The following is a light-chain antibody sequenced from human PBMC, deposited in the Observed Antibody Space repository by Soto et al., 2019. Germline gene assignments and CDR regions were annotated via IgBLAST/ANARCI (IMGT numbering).Light chain of an antibody. CDR2: RTD. Sequence: QAVVSQPPSASGAPGQRVTISCSGSSSNIGSNFVYWYQQLPGTAPKLLIYRTDQRPSGVPDRFSGSKPGASASLVISGVRSEDEGDYYCAAWDNSLRWVFGGGTQLTVL. J-gene: IGLJ3*02. CDR3: AAWDNSLRWV. V-gene: IGLV1-47*01. CDR1: SSNIGSNF.